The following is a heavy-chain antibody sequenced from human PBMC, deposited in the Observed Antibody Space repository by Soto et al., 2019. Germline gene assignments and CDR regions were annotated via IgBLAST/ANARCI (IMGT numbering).Heavy chain of an antibody. CDR1: GYTFTRYT. Sequence: ASVKVSCKASGYTFTRYTMNWVRQAPGQRLEWMGWINPDNGNTKSSQKFQDRVIITRDTSASTAYMDLSSLRSEDTAVYYCARAIATGKLDPWGQGTLVTVSS. V-gene: IGHV1-3*01. J-gene: IGHJ5*02. CDR3: ARAIATGKLDP. D-gene: IGHD2-15*01. CDR2: INPDNGNT.